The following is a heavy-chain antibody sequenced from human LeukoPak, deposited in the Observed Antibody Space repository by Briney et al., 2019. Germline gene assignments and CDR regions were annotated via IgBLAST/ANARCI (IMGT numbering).Heavy chain of an antibody. CDR1: GFTFSSYT. Sequence: PGGSLRLSCAASGFTFSSYTMNWVRQAPGKGLEWVSYISSSGSTIYYADSVKDRFTISRDNAKNSLYLQMNSLRAEDTAVYYCARPRRYCSGGSCAFGYWGQGTLVTVSP. D-gene: IGHD2-15*01. J-gene: IGHJ4*02. CDR3: ARPRRYCSGGSCAFGY. CDR2: ISSSGSTI. V-gene: IGHV3-48*04.